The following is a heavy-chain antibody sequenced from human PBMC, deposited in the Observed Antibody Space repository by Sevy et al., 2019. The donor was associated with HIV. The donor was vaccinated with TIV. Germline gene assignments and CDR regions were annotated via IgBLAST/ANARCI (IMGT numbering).Heavy chain of an antibody. CDR3: ARVGDDGAFDI. V-gene: IGHV3-7*01. J-gene: IGHJ3*02. CDR2: IKQGGSEK. Sequence: GGSLSLSCAASGFTFSSYWMSWVRKAPGQGLEWVANIKQGGSEKYYVDSVKSRFTISRDNAKNSLYLQMNSVRAEDTGVYCCARVGDDGAFDIWGQGTMVTVSS. D-gene: IGHD2-21*02. CDR1: GFTFSSYW.